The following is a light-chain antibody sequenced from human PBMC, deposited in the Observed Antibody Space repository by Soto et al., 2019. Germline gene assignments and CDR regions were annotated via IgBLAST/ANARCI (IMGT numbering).Light chain of an antibody. J-gene: IGLJ1*01. CDR1: SVDVGGYYY. Sequence: QSVLTQPASVSGSPGQSITISCTGTSVDVGGYYYVSWYQQLPGKAPKLMISEVSNRPSGVSNRFSGSKSGNTASLTISGLQAEDEADYYCSSYTAGGTIFGTGTKISVL. V-gene: IGLV2-14*01. CDR3: SSYTAGGTI. CDR2: EVS.